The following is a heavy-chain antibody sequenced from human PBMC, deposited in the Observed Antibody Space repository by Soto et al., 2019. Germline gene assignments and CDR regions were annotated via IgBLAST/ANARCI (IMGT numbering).Heavy chain of an antibody. CDR3: ERGGAARPDY. V-gene: IGHV3-48*02. J-gene: IGHJ4*02. CDR1: GFTFSNYG. Sequence: EVQMLESGGGLVQPGVSLRLSCAGSGFTFSNYGMNWVRQALGKGLAWGEYISSNSDTRQYADSVKGRFTISRDKAKNSLYLQMNSLRDEDTAVYYCERGGAARPDYWGQGTLVTVS. D-gene: IGHD6-6*01. CDR2: ISSNSDTR.